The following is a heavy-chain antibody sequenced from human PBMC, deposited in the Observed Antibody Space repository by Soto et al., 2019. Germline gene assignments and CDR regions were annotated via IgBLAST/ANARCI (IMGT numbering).Heavy chain of an antibody. CDR3: AKVWYGASSIVGVGT. J-gene: IGHJ4*02. V-gene: IGHV3-23*01. D-gene: IGHD1-26*01. Sequence: EVQLLESGGGLVQPGGSLRLSCAASGFTFSSYAMTWVRQAPGKGLEWVSAISGSGGSTSYADSVKGRFTISRDNAKNTLYLQMNSLRAEETGGYYCAKVWYGASSIVGVGTWGQGTLVTVSS. CDR1: GFTFSSYA. CDR2: ISGSGGST.